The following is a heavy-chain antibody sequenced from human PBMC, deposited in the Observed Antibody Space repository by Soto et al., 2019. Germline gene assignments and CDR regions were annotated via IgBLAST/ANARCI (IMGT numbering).Heavy chain of an antibody. D-gene: IGHD2-15*01. CDR1: GFTFSNYA. J-gene: IGHJ4*02. CDR3: AKDNGAGGGSCFDY. CDR2: ISGSGGNT. Sequence: EVQLLESGGGLVQPGGSLRLSCAASGFTFSNYAMSWVRQAPGKGLEWVSAISGSGGNTYYANSVKGRFTISRDQSKNTLYLHMNSLRAEDTAVYFCAKDNGAGGGSCFDYWGQGTLVTVSS. V-gene: IGHV3-23*01.